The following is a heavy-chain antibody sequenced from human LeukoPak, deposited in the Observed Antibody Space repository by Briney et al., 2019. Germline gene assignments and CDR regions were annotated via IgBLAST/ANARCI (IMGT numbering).Heavy chain of an antibody. CDR1: GGSISSSSYC. J-gene: IGHJ4*02. Sequence: SETLSLTCTVSGGSISSSSYCWGWIRQPPGKGLEWIGYIYYSGSTYYNPSLKSRVTISVDTSKNQFSLKLSSVTAADTAVYYCARASSSSWYKYYFDYWGQGTLVTVSS. CDR2: IYYSGST. D-gene: IGHD6-13*01. V-gene: IGHV4-31*03. CDR3: ARASSSSWYKYYFDY.